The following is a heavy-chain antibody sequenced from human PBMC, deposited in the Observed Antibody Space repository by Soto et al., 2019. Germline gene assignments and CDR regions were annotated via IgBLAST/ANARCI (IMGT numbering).Heavy chain of an antibody. CDR3: AREGIAVAAPDY. CDR2: IIPIFGTA. J-gene: IGHJ4*02. Sequence: SVKVSCKASGGTFSSYAISWVRQAPGQGLEWMGGIIPIFGTANYAQKFQGRVTITADESTSTAYMELSSLRSEDTAVYYCAREGIAVAAPDYWGQGTLVTVSS. D-gene: IGHD6-19*01. V-gene: IGHV1-69*13. CDR1: GGTFSSYA.